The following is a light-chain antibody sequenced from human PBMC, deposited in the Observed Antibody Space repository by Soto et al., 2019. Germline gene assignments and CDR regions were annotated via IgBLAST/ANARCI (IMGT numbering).Light chain of an antibody. CDR1: SSDVGGYNF. Sequence: QSALTQPRSVSGSPGQSVTISCTGTSSDVGGYNFVSWHQQHPGKAPKLMIYDVSKRPSGVPDRFSGSKSGNTSSLTNSGLQAEDEADYYCCSYAGSYTWVFGTGTKVTVL. J-gene: IGLJ1*01. CDR3: CSYAGSYTWV. V-gene: IGLV2-11*01. CDR2: DVS.